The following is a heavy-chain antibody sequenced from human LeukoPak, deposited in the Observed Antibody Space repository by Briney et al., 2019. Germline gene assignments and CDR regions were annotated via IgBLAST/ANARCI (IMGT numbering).Heavy chain of an antibody. J-gene: IGHJ5*02. CDR3: VTSPFDP. Sequence: SGGSLRLSCATSGFTFSNTWMNWVRQAPGKGLEWVGHIRSKAQGGTTDYGTPVKGRFTISRDDSKTMVYLQMSSLKTEDTGVYYCVTSPFDPWGQGTVVTVSS. CDR1: GFTFSNTW. V-gene: IGHV3-15*01. CDR2: IRSKAQGGTT.